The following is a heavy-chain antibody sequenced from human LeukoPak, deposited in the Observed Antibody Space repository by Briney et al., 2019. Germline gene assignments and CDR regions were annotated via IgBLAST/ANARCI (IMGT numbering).Heavy chain of an antibody. Sequence: ASVKISCKVSGYTFTDYYMHWVQQAPGKGLEWMGLVDSEDGEKICAEKFEGRVNITADTSTDTAYMELSSLRSEDTAVYYCATDVRYYDSSGYYWGQGTLVTVSS. CDR3: ATDVRYYDSSGYY. D-gene: IGHD3-22*01. J-gene: IGHJ4*02. V-gene: IGHV1-69-2*01. CDR2: VDSEDGEK. CDR1: GYTFTDYY.